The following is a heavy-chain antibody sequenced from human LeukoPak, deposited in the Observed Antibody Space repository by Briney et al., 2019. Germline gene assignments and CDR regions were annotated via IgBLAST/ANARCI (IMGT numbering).Heavy chain of an antibody. J-gene: IGHJ4*02. D-gene: IGHD6-13*01. V-gene: IGHV3-66*01. CDR2: IYSGGST. Sequence: PGGSLRLSCAASGFTVSSNYMSWVRQPPGKGLEWVSVIYSGGSTYYAHSVKGRFTISRDNSKNTLYLQMNSLRAEDTAVYYCARDGSAAAGTLVDYWGQGTLVTVSS. CDR3: ARDGSAAAGTLVDY. CDR1: GFTVSSNY.